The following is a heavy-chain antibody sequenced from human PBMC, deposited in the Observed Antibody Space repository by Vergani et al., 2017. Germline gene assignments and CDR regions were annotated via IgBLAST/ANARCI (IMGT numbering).Heavy chain of an antibody. J-gene: IGHJ6*02. V-gene: IGHV5-51*01. CDR1: GYSFTSYW. CDR2: IYPGDSDT. Sequence: EVQLVQSGAEVKKPGESLKISCKGSGYSFTSYWIGWVRQMPGKGLEWMGIIYPGDSDTRYSPSFQGQVTISADKSISTAYLQWSSLKASDTAMYYCASNRRDGYKNYYYYGMDVWGQGTTVTVSS. D-gene: IGHD5-24*01. CDR3: ASNRRDGYKNYYYYGMDV.